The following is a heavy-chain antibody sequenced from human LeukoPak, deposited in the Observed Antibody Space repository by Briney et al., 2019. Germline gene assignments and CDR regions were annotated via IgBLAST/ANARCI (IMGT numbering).Heavy chain of an antibody. CDR1: GFTFSSYW. CDR3: ARYDDILTGYYISH. CDR2: IKQDGSEK. Sequence: GGSLRLSCAASGFTFSSYWMSWVRQAPGKGLEWVANIKQDGSEKYYVDSVKGRFTVSRDNAKNSLYLQMNSLRAEDTAVYYCARYDDILTGYYISHWGRGTLVTVSS. J-gene: IGHJ4*02. V-gene: IGHV3-7*01. D-gene: IGHD3-9*01.